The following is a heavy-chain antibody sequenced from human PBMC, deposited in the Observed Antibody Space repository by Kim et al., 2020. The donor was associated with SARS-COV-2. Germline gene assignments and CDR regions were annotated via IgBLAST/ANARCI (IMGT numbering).Heavy chain of an antibody. CDR3: ARGGSYSSGWYDY. Sequence: SETLSLTCTVSGGSISSNYWSWMRQPPGKGLEWIGYIYYSGSTNYNPSLKRRVTISVDTSKNQFSLKLSSVTAADTAVYYCARGGSYSSGWYDYWGQGT. D-gene: IGHD6-19*01. CDR1: GGSISSNY. J-gene: IGHJ4*02. CDR2: IYYSGST. V-gene: IGHV4-59*01.